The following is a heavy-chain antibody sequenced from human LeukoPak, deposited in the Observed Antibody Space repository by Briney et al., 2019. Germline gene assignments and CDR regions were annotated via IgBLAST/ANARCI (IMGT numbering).Heavy chain of an antibody. V-gene: IGHV4-59*01. CDR1: GGSISSYY. Sequence: EPSETLSLTCTVSGGSISSYYWSWIRQPPGKGLEWIGYIYYSGSTNYNPSLKSRVTISVDTSKNQFSLKLSSVTAADTAVYYCARAGSIVVGARSGWNWFDPWGQGTLVTVSS. CDR3: ARAGSIVVGARSGWNWFDP. J-gene: IGHJ5*02. D-gene: IGHD1-26*01. CDR2: IYYSGST.